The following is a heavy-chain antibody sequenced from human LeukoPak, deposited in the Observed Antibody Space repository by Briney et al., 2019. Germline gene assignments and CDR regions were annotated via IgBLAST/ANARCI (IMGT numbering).Heavy chain of an antibody. Sequence: GGSLRLSCAASAFTFSYYTMNWVRQAPGRGLEWVSSISSSSSYIYYADSVKGRFTISRDSAKNSLYLQMNSLRAEDTAVYYCASGRYDYVPYWGQGTLVTVSS. CDR1: AFTFSYYT. CDR2: ISSSSSYI. V-gene: IGHV3-21*01. D-gene: IGHD3-16*01. CDR3: ASGRYDYVPY. J-gene: IGHJ4*02.